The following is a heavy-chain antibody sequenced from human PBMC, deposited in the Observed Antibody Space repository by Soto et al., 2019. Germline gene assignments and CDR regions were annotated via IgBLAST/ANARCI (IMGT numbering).Heavy chain of an antibody. CDR3: ARGRPYKSDSSVLSGLFDP. CDR1: GGTFSSYA. D-gene: IGHD3-22*01. V-gene: IGHV1-69*01. J-gene: IGHJ5*02. CDR2: IIPIFGTA. Sequence: QVQLVQSGAEVKKPGSSVKVSCKASGGTFSSYAISWVRQAPGQGLEWMGGIIPIFGTANYAQKFQGRVTITADESTSTAYMELSSLRSEDTAVYYCARGRPYKSDSSVLSGLFDPWGQGTLVTVSS.